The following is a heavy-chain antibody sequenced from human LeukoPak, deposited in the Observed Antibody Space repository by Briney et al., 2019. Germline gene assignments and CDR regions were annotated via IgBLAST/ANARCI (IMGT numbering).Heavy chain of an antibody. CDR1: GGSISSYY. D-gene: IGHD2-15*01. Sequence: SETLSLTCTVSGGSISSYYWSWIRQHPGKGLEWIGYIYYSGSTYYNPSLKSRVTISVDTSKNQFSLKLSSVTAADTAVYYCARDLSCSGGSCYSHWFDPWGQGTLVTVSS. J-gene: IGHJ5*02. V-gene: IGHV4-59*06. CDR2: IYYSGST. CDR3: ARDLSCSGGSCYSHWFDP.